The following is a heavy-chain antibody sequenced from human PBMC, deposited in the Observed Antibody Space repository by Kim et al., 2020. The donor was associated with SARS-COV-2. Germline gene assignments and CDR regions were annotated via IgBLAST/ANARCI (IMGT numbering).Heavy chain of an antibody. CDR3: ARFQDTASDY. Sequence: SETLSLTCTVSGGSISSGGYYWSWIRQHPGKGLEWIGYIYYSGSTYYNPSLKSRVTISVDTSKNQFSLKLSSVTAADTAVYYCARFQDTASDYWGQGTLVTVSS. D-gene: IGHD5-18*01. CDR1: GGSISSGGYY. J-gene: IGHJ4*02. V-gene: IGHV4-31*03. CDR2: IYYSGST.